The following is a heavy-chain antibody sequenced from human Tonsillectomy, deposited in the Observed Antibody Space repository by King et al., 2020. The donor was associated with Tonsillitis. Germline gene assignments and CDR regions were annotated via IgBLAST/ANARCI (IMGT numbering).Heavy chain of an antibody. CDR3: TTDMIVGVIIPKWYFDL. D-gene: IGHD3/OR15-3a*01. CDR1: GFTLSYVW. CDR2: IKSKADGGTP. J-gene: IGHJ2*01. V-gene: IGHV3-15*01. Sequence: VQLVESGGGLVKPGGSLRLSCSASGFTLSYVWMSWVRQAPGKGLEWIGRIKSKADGGTPDYAPPVKGRFTVSRDDSKNTLYLQMKSLEIEDTAVYYCTTDMIVGVIIPKWYFDLWGRGTLVTVSS.